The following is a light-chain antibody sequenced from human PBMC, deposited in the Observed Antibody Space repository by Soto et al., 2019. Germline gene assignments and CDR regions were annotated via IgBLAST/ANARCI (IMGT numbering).Light chain of an antibody. CDR1: QSVLSSSDNKNL. J-gene: IGKJ1*01. CDR3: QHYYSPPVT. V-gene: IGKV4-1*01. Sequence: DIVMTQSPDSLALSLGERATINCESSQSVLSSSDNKNLLAWFQHKPGQPPRLLIYWASTRESGVPDRFSGSGSGTDFTLTISSLQAEDVAIYYCQHYYSPPVTFGQGTKVEIK. CDR2: WAS.